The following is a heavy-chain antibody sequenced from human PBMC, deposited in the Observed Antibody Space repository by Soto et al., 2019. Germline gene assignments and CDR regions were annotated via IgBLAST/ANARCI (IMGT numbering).Heavy chain of an antibody. CDR2: IIPIFGTA. V-gene: IGHV1-69*13. D-gene: IGHD5-12*01. Sequence: SVKVSCKASGGTFSSYAISWVRQAPGQGLEWMGGIIPIFGTANYAQKFQGRVTITADESTSTAYLQWSSLKASDTAMYYCARQDGFALFYFDYWGQGTLVTVSS. CDR3: ARQDGFALFYFDY. J-gene: IGHJ4*02. CDR1: GGTFSSYA.